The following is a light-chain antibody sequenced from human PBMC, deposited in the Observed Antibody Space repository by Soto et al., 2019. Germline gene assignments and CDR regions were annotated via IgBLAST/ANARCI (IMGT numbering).Light chain of an antibody. J-gene: IGKJ1*01. V-gene: IGKV3-20*01. CDR2: GAS. CDR1: QTVGDSY. Sequence: DIVLTQSPGTLSLSPGERATLSCRASQTVGDSYLAWYQQKPGQAPRLLISGASTRATGIPDRFSGSGSGTDFTLTIGRLEPEDFAVYYCQQYGSSPRTFGQGTKV. CDR3: QQYGSSPRT.